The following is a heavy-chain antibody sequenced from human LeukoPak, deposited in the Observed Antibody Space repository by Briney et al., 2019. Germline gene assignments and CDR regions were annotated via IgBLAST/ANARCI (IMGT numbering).Heavy chain of an antibody. Sequence: SETLSLTCTVSGGSISSYYWSWIRQPPGKGLEWIGYIYYSGSTNYNPSLKSRVTISVDTSKNQFSLKLSSVTAADTAVYYCARGTYYYGSGSYYREGYYYYMDVWGKGTTVTVSS. D-gene: IGHD3-10*01. J-gene: IGHJ6*03. CDR2: IYYSGST. V-gene: IGHV4-59*01. CDR3: ARGTYYYGSGSYYREGYYYYMDV. CDR1: GGSISSYY.